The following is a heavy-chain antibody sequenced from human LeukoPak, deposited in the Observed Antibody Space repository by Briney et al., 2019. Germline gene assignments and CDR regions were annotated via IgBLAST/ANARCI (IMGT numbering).Heavy chain of an antibody. Sequence: SETLSLTCTVPGGSLSSYFWSSIRQPPGRGLEGVGYIYYSGRTKYNPPLTSRVTIPAATSKNPISRKLSSVNAADRAVNYGARLTGQLGNVYYYYYYMDDWGKGTTVTVSS. V-gene: IGHV4-59*08. CDR2: IYYSGRT. CDR1: GGSLSSYF. J-gene: IGHJ6*03. D-gene: IGHD6-13*01. CDR3: ARLTGQLGNVYYYYYYMDD.